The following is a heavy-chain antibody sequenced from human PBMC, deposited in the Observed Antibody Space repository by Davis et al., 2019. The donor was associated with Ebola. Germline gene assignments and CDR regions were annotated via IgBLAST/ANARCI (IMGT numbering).Heavy chain of an antibody. V-gene: IGHV4-38-2*02. Sequence: MPSETLSFTCTVSGYSISSGYYWSWIRQPPGKGLEWIGEINHSVSTNYNPSLKSRVTMSVDTSKNQFSLKLRSVTAADTAVYYCARGLNWGCAGGSCMMTLDPWGQGTLVTVSS. J-gene: IGHJ5*02. CDR3: ARGLNWGCAGGSCMMTLDP. D-gene: IGHD2-15*01. CDR2: INHSVST. CDR1: GYSISSGYY.